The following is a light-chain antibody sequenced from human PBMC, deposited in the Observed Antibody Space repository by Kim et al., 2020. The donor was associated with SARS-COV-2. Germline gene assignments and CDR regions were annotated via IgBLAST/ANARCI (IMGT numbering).Light chain of an antibody. CDR1: SSNIGNNN. CDR3: ATLDDTLSGRV. Sequence: GQTVHISCSGSSSNIGNNNVYWYQQIPGTAPRLLIHRSNQRPSGVPDRFSASKSGTSASLAVSGLRSDDEADYYCATLDDTLSGRVFGGGTQLTVL. CDR2: RSN. J-gene: IGLJ3*02. V-gene: IGLV1-47*01.